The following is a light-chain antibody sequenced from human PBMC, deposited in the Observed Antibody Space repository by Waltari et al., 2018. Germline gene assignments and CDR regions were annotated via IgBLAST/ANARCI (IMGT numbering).Light chain of an antibody. Sequence: DIQMTQSPSTLSASVGDRVTITCRASQSVKNNLAWYQQKPGKAPKVLIHKASRLESGVPSRFSGSGFGTDFILSISSLQPDDFATYYCQEYDSLPVTFGGGTRVEIK. CDR3: QEYDSLPVT. CDR2: KAS. J-gene: IGKJ4*01. CDR1: QSVKNN. V-gene: IGKV1-5*03.